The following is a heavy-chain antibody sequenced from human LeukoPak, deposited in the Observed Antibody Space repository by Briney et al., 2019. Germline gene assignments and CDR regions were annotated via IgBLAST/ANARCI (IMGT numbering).Heavy chain of an antibody. J-gene: IGHJ4*02. D-gene: IGHD4-17*01. CDR2: ISGSRRYI. V-gene: IGHV3-21*01. Sequence: PGGSLRLSCAASGFTFSSYSMNWVRQAPGKGLEWVSCISGSRRYIYYADSLKGRFTISRDNAKNSLYLQMNSLSAEDTAVYYCARDRGDLSFDFWGQGTLVTVSS. CDR1: GFTFSSYS. CDR3: ARDRGDLSFDF.